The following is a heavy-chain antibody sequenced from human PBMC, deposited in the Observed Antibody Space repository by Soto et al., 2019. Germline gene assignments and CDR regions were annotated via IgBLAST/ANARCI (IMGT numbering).Heavy chain of an antibody. CDR2: MNPNSGNT. CDR3: ARSERGSYGYVWRTYYYYGMDV. V-gene: IGHV1-8*02. CDR1: GGTFSSYA. D-gene: IGHD5-18*01. J-gene: IGHJ6*02. Sequence: ASVKVSCKASGGTFSSYAISWVRQAPGQGLGWMGWMNPNSGNTGYAQKFQGRVTMTRNTSISTAYMELSSLRSEDTAVYYCARSERGSYGYVWRTYYYYGMDVWGQGTTVTVSS.